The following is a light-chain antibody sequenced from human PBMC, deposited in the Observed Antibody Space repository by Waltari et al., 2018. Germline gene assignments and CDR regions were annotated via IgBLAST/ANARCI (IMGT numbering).Light chain of an antibody. CDR3: QQHNSHPPT. Sequence: DIQMTQSPSSLSAFVGDRVTITCRASQTISSYLAWYQQKPGKVPKLLIYTASSLQSGVPSRFSGSGSGTEFTLTISSLQPEDFATYYCQQHNSHPPTFGQWTKVEIK. V-gene: IGKV1-17*03. J-gene: IGKJ1*01. CDR1: QTISSY. CDR2: TAS.